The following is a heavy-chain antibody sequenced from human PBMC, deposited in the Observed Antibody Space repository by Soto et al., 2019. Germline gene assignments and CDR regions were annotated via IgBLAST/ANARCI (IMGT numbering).Heavy chain of an antibody. J-gene: IGHJ6*02. V-gene: IGHV3-49*03. CDR2: IRSKAYGGTT. CDR3: TRDSHYYDSSGYSYGMDV. D-gene: IGHD3-22*01. Sequence: PGGSLRLSCTASGFTFGDYAMSWFRQAPGKGLEWVGFIRSKAYGGTTEYAASVKGRFTISRDDSKSIAYLQMNSLKTEDTAVYYCTRDSHYYDSSGYSYGMDVWGQGTTVTVSS. CDR1: GFTFGDYA.